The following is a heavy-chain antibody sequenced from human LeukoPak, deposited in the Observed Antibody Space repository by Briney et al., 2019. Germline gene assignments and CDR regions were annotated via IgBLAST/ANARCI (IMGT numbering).Heavy chain of an antibody. CDR1: GFTFSSYA. Sequence: PGGSLRLSCAASGFTFSSYAMSWVRQAPGKGLEWVSAISGSGGSTYYADSVKGRFTISRDNSKNTLYLQMNSLRAEDTAVYYCAKDILSGYLALDAFDIWGQGTMVTVSS. V-gene: IGHV3-23*01. J-gene: IGHJ3*02. CDR3: AKDILSGYLALDAFDI. D-gene: IGHD3-22*01. CDR2: ISGSGGST.